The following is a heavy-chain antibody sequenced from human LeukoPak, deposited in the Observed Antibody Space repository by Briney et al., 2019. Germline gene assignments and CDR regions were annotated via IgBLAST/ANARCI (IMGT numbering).Heavy chain of an antibody. Sequence: GGSLRLSCAASGFTFSGFSMHWVRQAPGKGLEWLSYISTSSRSTYYADSVKGRFTISRDNAKNTLFLDMHSLRPGDSAVHYCARSAVRGVACDYWGQGTLLTVSS. V-gene: IGHV3-48*01. CDR3: ARSAVRGVACDY. J-gene: IGHJ4*02. CDR2: ISTSSRST. D-gene: IGHD3-10*01. CDR1: GFTFSGFS.